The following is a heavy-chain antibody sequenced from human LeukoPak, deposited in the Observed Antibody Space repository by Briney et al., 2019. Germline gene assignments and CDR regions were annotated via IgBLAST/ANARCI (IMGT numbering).Heavy chain of an antibody. CDR2: IYYSGST. Sequence: KSSETLSLTCIVSGGSISSYYWSWIRQPPGKGLEWIGYIYYSGSTNYNPSLKSRVTISVDTSKNQFSLKLSSVTAADTAMYYCARVTGYVIEDYFDYWGQGTLVTVSS. CDR1: GGSISSYY. J-gene: IGHJ4*02. V-gene: IGHV4-59*01. D-gene: IGHD3-22*01. CDR3: ARVTGYVIEDYFDY.